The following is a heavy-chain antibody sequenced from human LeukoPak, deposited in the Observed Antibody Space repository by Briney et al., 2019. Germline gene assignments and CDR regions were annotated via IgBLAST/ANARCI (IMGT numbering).Heavy chain of an antibody. V-gene: IGHV3-7*01. D-gene: IGHD3-22*01. CDR2: IKQDGSEK. CDR3: ARTLTYYYDSSGYPEWYFDL. Sequence: TGGSLRLSCAASGFTFSSYWMSWVRQAPGKGLEWVANIKQDGSEKYYVDSVEGRFTISRDNAKNSLYLQMNSLRAEDTAVYYCARTLTYYYDSSGYPEWYFDLWGRGTLVTVSS. CDR1: GFTFSSYW. J-gene: IGHJ2*01.